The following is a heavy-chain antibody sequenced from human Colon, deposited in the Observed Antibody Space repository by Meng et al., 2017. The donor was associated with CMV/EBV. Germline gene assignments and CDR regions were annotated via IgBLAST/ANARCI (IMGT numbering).Heavy chain of an antibody. CDR2: IGRGSGA. CDR3: ARDRWFTF. V-gene: IGHV3-23*01. J-gene: IGHJ4*02. Sequence: EVELWGSGGGLVQPGGSMRLSCAASGFTFTSYDMSWVRQAPGKGLEWVSTIGRGSGANYADSVKGRFTMSRDNSKNTVYLEMNNLRAEDTAIYYCARDRWFTFWGQGVLVTVSS. CDR1: GFTFTSYD. D-gene: IGHD2-15*01.